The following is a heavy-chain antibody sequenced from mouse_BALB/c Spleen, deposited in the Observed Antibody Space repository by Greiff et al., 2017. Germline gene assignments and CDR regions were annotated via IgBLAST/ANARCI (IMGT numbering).Heavy chain of an antibody. J-gene: IGHJ4*01. Sequence: VQLKQSGGGLVQPGGSRKLSCAASGFTFSSFGMHWVRQAPEKGLEWVAYISSGSSTIYYADTVKGRFTISRDNPKNTLFLQMTSLRSEDTAMYYCARMGRAMDYWGQGTSVTVSS. D-gene: IGHD4-1*01. V-gene: IGHV5-17*02. CDR1: GFTFSSFG. CDR2: ISSGSSTI. CDR3: ARMGRAMDY.